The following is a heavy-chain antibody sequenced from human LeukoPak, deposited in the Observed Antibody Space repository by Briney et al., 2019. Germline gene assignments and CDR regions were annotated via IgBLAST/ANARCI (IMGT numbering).Heavy chain of an antibody. V-gene: IGHV4-39*01. J-gene: IGHJ5*02. CDR1: GGSISSSSYY. Sequence: PSETLSLTCTVSGGSISSSSYYWAWIRQPPGKELKWIGSIFYSGSTYYNPSLKSRVTISVDTSKNQFSLKLSSVTAADTAVYYCARHVSPDYGGNSEGGDNWFDPWGQGTLVTVSS. D-gene: IGHD4-23*01. CDR3: ARHVSPDYGGNSEGGDNWFDP. CDR2: IFYSGST.